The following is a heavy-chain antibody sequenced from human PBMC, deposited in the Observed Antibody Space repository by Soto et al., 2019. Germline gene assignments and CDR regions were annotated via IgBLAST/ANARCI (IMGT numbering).Heavy chain of an antibody. J-gene: IGHJ3*01. CDR3: AGAGSRWDDYGDQNDSFEV. CDR2: ISYSGST. D-gene: IGHD4-17*01. V-gene: IGHV4-59*01. Sequence: QVQLQESGPGLVKPSQTLSLTCTVSGGSISTYNWNWIRQPPGKGLEWIGDISYSGSTNYNPSLKSRVTRSLDTPKKQFARMLSVVFSACTAVYYCAGAGSRWDDYGDQNDSFEVWGQGTMVIVS. CDR1: GGSISTYN.